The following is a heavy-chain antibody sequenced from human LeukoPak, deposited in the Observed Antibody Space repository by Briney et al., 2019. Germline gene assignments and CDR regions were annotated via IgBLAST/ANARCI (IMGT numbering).Heavy chain of an antibody. V-gene: IGHV4-39*07. D-gene: IGHD6-13*01. CDR2: IYYSGST. CDR3: ARRCYRSSSAFDY. Sequence: SETLSLTCSVSGGSISSSSYFWGWIRQPPGKGLEWIGSIYYSGSTYYNPSLKSRVTISVDTSKNQFSLKLSSVTAADTAVYYCARRCYRSSSAFDYWGQGTLVTVSS. J-gene: IGHJ4*02. CDR1: GGSISSSSYF.